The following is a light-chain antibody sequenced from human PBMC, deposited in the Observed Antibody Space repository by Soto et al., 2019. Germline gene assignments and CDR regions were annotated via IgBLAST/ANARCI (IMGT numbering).Light chain of an antibody. CDR1: QSVSSSY. J-gene: IGKJ1*01. CDR2: GAS. V-gene: IGKV3-20*01. CDR3: QQYGSSSWT. Sequence: EIVLTQSPGTLSLSPGERATLSCRASQSVSSSYLAWYQQKPGQAPRLLIYGASIRATGIPDRFSGSVSGTDFTLTISRLEPEDFAVYYCQQYGSSSWTFGQGTKVEIK.